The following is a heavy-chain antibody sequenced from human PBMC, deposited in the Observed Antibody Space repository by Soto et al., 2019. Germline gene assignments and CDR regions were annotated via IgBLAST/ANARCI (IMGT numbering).Heavy chain of an antibody. Sequence: QVQLVQSGAEVKKPGASVKVSCKASGYTFTNFGISWVRQAPAQGLEWMGWISAYNGNTNYAQHSHGRVTTTTDTSTREAYMGLRSTRADDTAVYYCERGGTPIDYWGQGTLVTVSS. J-gene: IGHJ4*02. V-gene: IGHV1-18*01. CDR1: GYTFTNFG. CDR2: ISAYNGNT. D-gene: IGHD3-16*01. CDR3: ERGGTPIDY.